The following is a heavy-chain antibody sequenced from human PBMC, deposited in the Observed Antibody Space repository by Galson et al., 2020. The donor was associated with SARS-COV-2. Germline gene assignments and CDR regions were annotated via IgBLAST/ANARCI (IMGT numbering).Heavy chain of an antibody. CDR1: GYRFTSYW. J-gene: IGHJ6*02. V-gene: IGHV5-51*01. D-gene: IGHD2-8*01. CDR3: ARHTADCSNGICYADYYHGMDV. Sequence: GESLKISCQASGYRFTSYWIGWVRQMPGKGLEWMGNVFHGDSETRYSPYFPAQHTITADKSTSTAYLQWSSLKSSDTAMYYCARHTADCSNGICYADYYHGMDVGGQGTAVTV. CDR2: VFHGDSET.